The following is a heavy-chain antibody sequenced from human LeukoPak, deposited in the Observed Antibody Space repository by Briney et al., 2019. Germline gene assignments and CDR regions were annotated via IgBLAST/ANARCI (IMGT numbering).Heavy chain of an antibody. CDR3: AKDGGGYFDY. V-gene: IGHV3-30*18. CDR2: ISYDGSNK. CDR1: GFTFSSYG. J-gene: IGHJ4*02. D-gene: IGHD3-10*01. Sequence: PGRSLRLSCAASGFTFSSYGMHWVRQAPAKGLEWVAVISYDGSNKYYADSVKGRFTISRDNSKNTLYLQMNSLRAEDTAVYYCAKDGGGYFDYWGQGTLVTVSS.